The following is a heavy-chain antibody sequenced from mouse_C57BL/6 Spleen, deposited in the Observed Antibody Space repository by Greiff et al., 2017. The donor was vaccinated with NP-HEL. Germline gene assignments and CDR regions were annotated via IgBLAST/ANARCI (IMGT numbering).Heavy chain of an antibody. CDR1: GFTFSSYG. J-gene: IGHJ3*01. V-gene: IGHV5-6*01. CDR3: ARGYGSKAWFAY. D-gene: IGHD1-1*01. Sequence: EVHLVESGGDLVKPGGSLKLSCAASGFTFSSYGMSWVRQTPDKRLEWVATISSGGSYTYYPDSVKGRFTISRDNAKNTLYLQMSSLKSEDTAMYYCARGYGSKAWFAYWGQGTLVTVSA. CDR2: ISSGGSYT.